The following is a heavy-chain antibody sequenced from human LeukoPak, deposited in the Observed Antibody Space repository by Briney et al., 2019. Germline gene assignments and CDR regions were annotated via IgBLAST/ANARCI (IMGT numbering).Heavy chain of an antibody. CDR3: AREEKVAFDY. D-gene: IGHD2-21*01. CDR2: IRSYSSYI. CDR1: GFTFDTYN. Sequence: GGSLRLSCAASGFTFDTYNFYWGRQAPRKGREWVAKIRSYSSYIHYADSLKGRFTISRDDAKKSIYLLMNSLRVEDTAVYFCAREEKVAFDYWGQGTLVTVSS. J-gene: IGHJ4*02. V-gene: IGHV3-21*01.